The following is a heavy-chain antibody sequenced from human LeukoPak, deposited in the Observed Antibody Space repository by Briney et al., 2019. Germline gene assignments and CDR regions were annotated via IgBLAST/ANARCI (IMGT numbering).Heavy chain of an antibody. CDR2: TSGTTTTV. J-gene: IGHJ4*02. V-gene: IGHV3-48*03. Sequence: PGGCLRLSCAASGFTFSSCEMYWVRQAPGRGLEWVSFTSGTTTTVHYADSVRGRFTISRDNAKNSLYLQMNSLRAEDTAIYYCARGASGSIDYWGQGTLVTVSS. CDR1: GFTFSSCE. D-gene: IGHD1-1*01. CDR3: ARGASGSIDY.